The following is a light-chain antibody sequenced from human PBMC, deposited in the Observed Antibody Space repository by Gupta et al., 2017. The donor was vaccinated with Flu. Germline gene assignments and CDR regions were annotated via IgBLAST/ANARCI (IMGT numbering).Light chain of an antibody. CDR2: DAS. Sequence: DIQMTQSPSSLSASVGDRVTITCQASQDISNYLNWYQQKPGKAPKLLIYDASNLETGVPSRFSGSGAGTDVTFTISSRQQEDIATYYCQQYDNLPIFTFGHGTKVDIK. V-gene: IGKV1-33*01. CDR3: QQYDNLPIFT. J-gene: IGKJ3*01. CDR1: QDISNY.